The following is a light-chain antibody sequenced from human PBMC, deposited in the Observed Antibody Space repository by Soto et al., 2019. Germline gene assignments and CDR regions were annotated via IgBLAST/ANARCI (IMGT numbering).Light chain of an antibody. Sequence: DIQLTQSPSFLSASVGDRVTITCRASQGISSYLAWYQQKPGKAPKLLINAASTLQSGVPSRFSGSGSGTEFTLTISSLQPEDFATYYCQQLDGYPRGFTFGPGTKVDIK. CDR3: QQLDGYPRGFT. V-gene: IGKV1-9*01. CDR2: AAS. J-gene: IGKJ3*01. CDR1: QGISSY.